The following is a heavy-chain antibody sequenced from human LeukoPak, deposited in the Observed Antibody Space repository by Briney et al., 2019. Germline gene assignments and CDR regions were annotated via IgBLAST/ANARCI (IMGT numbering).Heavy chain of an antibody. CDR3: AKEPTVTRLHYYLDY. Sequence: PGGSLRLSCAASGFTFSSYGMHWVRQAPGKGLEWVAVISYDGSNKYYADSVKGRFTISRDNSKNTLYLQMNSLRVEDTAVYYCAKEPTVTRLHYYLDYWGQGTLVTVSS. CDR2: ISYDGSNK. CDR1: GFTFSSYG. J-gene: IGHJ4*02. D-gene: IGHD4-17*01. V-gene: IGHV3-30*18.